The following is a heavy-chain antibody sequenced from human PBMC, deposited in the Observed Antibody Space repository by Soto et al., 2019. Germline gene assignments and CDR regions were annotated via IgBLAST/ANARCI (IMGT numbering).Heavy chain of an antibody. CDR3: ATVFEH. J-gene: IGHJ4*02. V-gene: IGHV3-74*01. CDR1: GITFSGYW. Sequence: VPLVESGGGSVQPGGSLRLSCVASGITFSGYWMHWVRQVPGKGLVWVARVDSAGSGTSYADSVKGRFTISRDNAKNTLSLHMDRLRVEDTVVYYCATVFEHWGQGIPVTVSS. CDR2: VDSAGSGT.